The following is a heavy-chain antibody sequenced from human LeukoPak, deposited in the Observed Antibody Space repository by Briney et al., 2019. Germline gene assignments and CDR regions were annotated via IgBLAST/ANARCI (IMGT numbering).Heavy chain of an antibody. J-gene: IGHJ4*02. V-gene: IGHV3-7*01. Sequence: GGSLRLSCAASGFTFSSYWMSGVRHAPGKALVGVANIKQEGSEKNYVDSVKGRFNISRDNAKNSVYLQMNNLRAEDTAFYYCARGWAAADVYWGQGTLVTVSS. CDR2: IKQEGSEK. CDR3: ARGWAAADVY. D-gene: IGHD6-13*01. CDR1: GFTFSSYW.